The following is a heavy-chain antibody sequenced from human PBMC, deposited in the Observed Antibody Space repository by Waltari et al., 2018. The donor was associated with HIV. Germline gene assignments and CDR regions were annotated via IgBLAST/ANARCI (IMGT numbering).Heavy chain of an antibody. Sequence: QVQLVQSGAELKKPLASVSVSCTASGYSFIDFDINWVRRPPGRGLEWVGWMNPDNGDAGYGHKFKGRFSLTRDTSTDTAYMDVTNLKSEDTAIYYCTKGRRGALFGDEWGQGTLVTVSS. J-gene: IGHJ4*02. V-gene: IGHV1-8*02. CDR3: TKGRRGALFGDE. D-gene: IGHD3-3*01. CDR1: GYSFIDFD. CDR2: MNPDNGDA.